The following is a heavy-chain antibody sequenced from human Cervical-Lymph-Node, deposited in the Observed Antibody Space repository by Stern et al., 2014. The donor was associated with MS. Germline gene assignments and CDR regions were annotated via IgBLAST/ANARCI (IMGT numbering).Heavy chain of an antibody. Sequence: QVQLVESGPEVKKPGASVKVSCTAYGSTFPTYGIYWVRQAPGPGLEWMGWIRDYNGDTNSAQKFQGRVTMTKDTSTNTAYMELRSLTSDDTAVYYCAQSLAYYGMDVWGQGTTVTVSS. J-gene: IGHJ6*02. V-gene: IGHV1-18*01. CDR2: IRDYNGDT. D-gene: IGHD2-21*01. CDR3: AQSLAYYGMDV. CDR1: GSTFPTYG.